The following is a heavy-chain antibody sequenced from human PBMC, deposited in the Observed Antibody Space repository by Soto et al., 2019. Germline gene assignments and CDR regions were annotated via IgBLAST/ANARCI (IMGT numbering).Heavy chain of an antibody. CDR2: ISPSTSHI. V-gene: IGHV3-21*01. CDR1: GFTFSSCT. Sequence: EVHLVESGGGLVKPRGSLRLSCAVSGFTFSSCTMNWVRQAPGKGLEWVSSISPSTSHIYYADSVKGRFTISRDNAKNPLFLQTNSLRAENNDVYYCSGCSGGACHQNYGMDVWGQGTTVTVSS. D-gene: IGHD2-15*01. J-gene: IGHJ6*02. CDR3: SGCSGGACHQNYGMDV.